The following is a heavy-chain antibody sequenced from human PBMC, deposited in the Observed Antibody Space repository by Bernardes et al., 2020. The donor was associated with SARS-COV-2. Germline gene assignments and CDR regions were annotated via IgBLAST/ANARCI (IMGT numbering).Heavy chain of an antibody. CDR3: AIMNYYDSSGAINWFDP. V-gene: IGHV1-8*01. CDR2: MDHNNGNT. Sequence: ASVKVSCKASGYTFTSYDINWVRQATGQGLEWVGGMDHNNGNTAYAQKFQGRVTLTRNTAITTAYMELSSLRSDDTAVYYWAIMNYYDSSGAINWFDPWGQVTLVSVSS. CDR1: GYTFTSYD. D-gene: IGHD3-22*01. J-gene: IGHJ5*02.